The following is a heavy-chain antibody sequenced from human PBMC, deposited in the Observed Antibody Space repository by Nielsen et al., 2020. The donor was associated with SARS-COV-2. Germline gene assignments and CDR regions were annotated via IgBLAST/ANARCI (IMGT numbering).Heavy chain of an antibody. CDR1: GGSFSGYY. D-gene: IGHD6-19*01. Sequence: SETLSLTCAVYGGSFSGYYWSWIRQPPGKGLEWIGEINHSGSTNYNPSLKSRVTISFDSSKSQLSLKLTSVTAADTAVYYCGRGGSAWYNIDYWGQGARVTVSS. CDR3: GRGGSAWYNIDY. CDR2: INHSGST. V-gene: IGHV4-34*01. J-gene: IGHJ4*02.